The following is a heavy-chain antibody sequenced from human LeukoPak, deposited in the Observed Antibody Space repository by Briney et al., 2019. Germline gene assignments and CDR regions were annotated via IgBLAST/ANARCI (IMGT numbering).Heavy chain of an antibody. CDR3: ARGRFRAAGLNWFDP. CDR2: INTNTGNP. CDR1: GYTFTSYG. V-gene: IGHV7-4-1*02. J-gene: IGHJ5*02. D-gene: IGHD6-13*01. Sequence: ASVKVSCKASGYTFTSYGISWVRQAPGQGLEWMGWINTNTGNPTYAQGFTGRFVFSLDTSVSTAYLQISSLKAEDTAVYYCARGRFRAAGLNWFDPWGQGTLVTVSS.